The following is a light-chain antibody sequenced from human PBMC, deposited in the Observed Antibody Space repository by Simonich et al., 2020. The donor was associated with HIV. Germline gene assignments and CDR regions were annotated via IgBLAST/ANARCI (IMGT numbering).Light chain of an antibody. Sequence: EILMTQSPATLSVSPGERATLSCRANQSLSSNLAWYQQKPGQAPRLLIYGASTRATGIPARFSGSGSGTEFTLTISSLQSEDFAVYYCQQYSKWPPWTFGQGTKVEIK. V-gene: IGKV3-15*01. CDR3: QQYSKWPPWT. CDR1: QSLSSN. CDR2: GAS. J-gene: IGKJ1*01.